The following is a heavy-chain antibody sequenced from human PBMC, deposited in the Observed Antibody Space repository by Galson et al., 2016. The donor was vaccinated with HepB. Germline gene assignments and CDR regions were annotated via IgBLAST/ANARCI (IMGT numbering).Heavy chain of an antibody. CDR3: ATVVVNSGGWYYYFEG. J-gene: IGHJ4*02. V-gene: IGHV1-69*13. CDR1: GVTFSSYS. Sequence: SVKVSCKASGVTFSSYSFTWVRQAPGQGLEWMGGIIPIFHTTNYAQKFQGRVTMTADESTSTAYMELRSLRSEDTAMYYCATVVVNSGGWYYYFEGWGQGSLVTVSS. CDR2: IIPIFHTT. D-gene: IGHD6-19*01.